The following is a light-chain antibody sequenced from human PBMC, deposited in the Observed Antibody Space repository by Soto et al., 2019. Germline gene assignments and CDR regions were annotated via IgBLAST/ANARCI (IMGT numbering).Light chain of an antibody. CDR2: GNS. CDR1: SSNIGAGYD. CDR3: QSYDSSLSGSRVV. J-gene: IGLJ2*01. Sequence: QDVVTQPPSVSGAPGQRVTISCTGSSSNIGAGYDVHWYQQLPGTAPKLLIYGNSNRPSGVPDRFSGSKSGTSASLAITGLQAEDEADYYCQSYDSSLSGSRVVFGGGTKLTVL. V-gene: IGLV1-40*01.